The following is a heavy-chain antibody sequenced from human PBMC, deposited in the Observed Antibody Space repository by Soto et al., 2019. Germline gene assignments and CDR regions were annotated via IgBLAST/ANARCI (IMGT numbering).Heavy chain of an antibody. CDR3: VSDIPITEAAHLYYYYGMDV. J-gene: IGHJ6*02. Sequence: ASVKVSCKASGYTFTGYYMHWVRQAPGQGLEWMGWINPNSGGTNYAQKFQGRVTMTRDTSISTAYMELSRLRSDDTAVYYCVSDIPITEAAHLYYYYGMDVWGQGTTVTVSS. D-gene: IGHD6-25*01. CDR1: GYTFTGYY. CDR2: INPNSGGT. V-gene: IGHV1-2*02.